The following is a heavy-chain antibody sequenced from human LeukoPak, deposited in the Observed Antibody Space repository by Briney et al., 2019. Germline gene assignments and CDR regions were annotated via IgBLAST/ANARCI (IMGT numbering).Heavy chain of an antibody. Sequence: ASVKVSCKASGGTFSDYAISWVRQAPGQGLEWMGRIIPILGIADYAQNFQGRVTITADKSTSTAYMELSSLRSEDTAVYYCARGQSLNDYWGQGTLVTVSS. CDR2: IIPILGIA. V-gene: IGHV1-69*04. CDR3: ARGQSLNDY. CDR1: GGTFSDYA. J-gene: IGHJ4*02.